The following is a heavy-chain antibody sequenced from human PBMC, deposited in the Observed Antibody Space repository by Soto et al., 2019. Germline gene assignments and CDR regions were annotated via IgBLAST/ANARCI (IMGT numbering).Heavy chain of an antibody. CDR1: GFTFDTYV. V-gene: IGHV3-33*01. CDR2: IWYDGSNK. D-gene: IGHD3-16*01. CDR3: ARGARDFDY. J-gene: IGHJ4*02. Sequence: LRLSCAASGFTFDTYVMHWVRQAPGRGLEWVALIWYDGSNKYYADSVKGRFTISRDNSKNTLYLQMNSLRAEDTAVYYCARGARDFDYWGQGTLVTVSP.